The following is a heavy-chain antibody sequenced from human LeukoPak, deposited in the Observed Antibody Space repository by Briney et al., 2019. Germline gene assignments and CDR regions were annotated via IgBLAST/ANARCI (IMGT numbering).Heavy chain of an antibody. V-gene: IGHV3-13*01. Sequence: GGSLRLSCAASGFTFTSYDMHWVRQVTAKGLERVSAIGTAGDTYYSGSVKGRFTISRENAKNSLFLQMNSLRAGDTAVYYCTRAYKGELHFDYWGQGTLVTVSS. CDR3: TRAYKGELHFDY. CDR1: GFTFTSYD. CDR2: IGTAGDT. J-gene: IGHJ4*02. D-gene: IGHD1-14*01.